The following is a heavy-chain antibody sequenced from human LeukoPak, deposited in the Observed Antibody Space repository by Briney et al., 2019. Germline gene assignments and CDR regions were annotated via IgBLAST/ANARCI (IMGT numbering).Heavy chain of an antibody. Sequence: SETLSLTCTVAGGSISSYYWSWIRQPPGKGLEWIGYIYYSGSTKYNPSLKSRVTISVDTSKNQFSLKLSSVTAADTAVYYCARVLSPRIWDAMDVWGQGTTVTVSS. CDR3: ARVLSPRIWDAMDV. V-gene: IGHV4-59*01. D-gene: IGHD2-15*01. CDR1: GGSISSYY. J-gene: IGHJ6*02. CDR2: IYYSGST.